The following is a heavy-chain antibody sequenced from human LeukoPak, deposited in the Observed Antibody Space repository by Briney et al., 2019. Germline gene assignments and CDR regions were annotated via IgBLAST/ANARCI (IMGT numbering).Heavy chain of an antibody. CDR2: IEQDGSEK. CDR1: GFTFSGYW. J-gene: IGHJ4*02. CDR3: ARESVQLWLYVFDY. D-gene: IGHD5-18*01. Sequence: PGGSLRLSCAASGFTFSGYWVSWVRQAPGKGLEWVANIEQDGSEKYYVDSVKGRFTISRDNAKNSLYLQMSSLRVEDTAVYYCARESVQLWLYVFDYWGQGSLVTVSS. V-gene: IGHV3-7*05.